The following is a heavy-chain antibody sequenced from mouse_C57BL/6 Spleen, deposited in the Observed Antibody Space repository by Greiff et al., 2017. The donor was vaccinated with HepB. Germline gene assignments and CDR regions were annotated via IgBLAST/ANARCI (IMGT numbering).Heavy chain of an antibody. Sequence: VQLQQPGAELVKPGASVKLSCKASGYTFTSYWMQWVKQRPGQGLEWIGEIDPSDSYTNYNQKFKGKATLTVDTSSSTAYMQLSSLTSEDSSVYYCAPYYYGSSSYFDYWGQGTTLTVSS. CDR3: APYYYGSSSYFDY. CDR2: IDPSDSYT. CDR1: GYTFTSYW. J-gene: IGHJ2*01. D-gene: IGHD1-1*01. V-gene: IGHV1-50*01.